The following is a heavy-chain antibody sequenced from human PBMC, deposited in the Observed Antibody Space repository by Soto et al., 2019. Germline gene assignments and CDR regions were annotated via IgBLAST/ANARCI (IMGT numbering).Heavy chain of an antibody. CDR2: IIPIFGTA. CDR3: ARVVVVAATPYYFDY. V-gene: IGHV1-69*13. CDR1: GGTFSSYA. J-gene: IGHJ4*02. D-gene: IGHD2-15*01. Sequence: ASVKVSCKASGGTFSSYAISWVRQAPGQGLEWMGGIIPIFGTANYAQKFQGRVTITADESTSTAYMELSSLRSEDTAVYYCARVVVVAATPYYFDYWGQGTLVT.